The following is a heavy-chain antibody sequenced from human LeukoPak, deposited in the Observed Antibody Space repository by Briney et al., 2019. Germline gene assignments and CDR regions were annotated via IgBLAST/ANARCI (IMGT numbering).Heavy chain of an antibody. CDR3: GRNIDSDSFDP. Sequence: GGSLRLSCAASGFTFSSFWMHWVRQAPGKGLVWVSRIEGDGSRSTYADSVKGRFTISRDNAKNTLYLQMNSLRVEDTAVYYCGRNIDSDSFDPWGQGTLVTV. CDR1: GFTFSSFW. V-gene: IGHV3-74*03. J-gene: IGHJ5*02. CDR2: IEGDGSRS. D-gene: IGHD2-21*02.